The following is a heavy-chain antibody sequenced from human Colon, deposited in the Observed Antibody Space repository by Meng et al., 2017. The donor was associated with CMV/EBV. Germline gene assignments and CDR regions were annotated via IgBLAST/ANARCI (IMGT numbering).Heavy chain of an antibody. D-gene: IGHD6-13*01. CDR1: GFIFRSFG. Sequence: GFIFRSFGLHWVRSAPGKGLEWVAFMRYDGTKKYYADSVRGRFSISRDNSKSLLFLQMNSLRVEDTAVYYCARGFSSSWYVIWFDPWGQGTLVTVSS. CDR2: MRYDGTKK. CDR3: ARGFSSSWYVIWFDP. J-gene: IGHJ5*02. V-gene: IGHV3-30*02.